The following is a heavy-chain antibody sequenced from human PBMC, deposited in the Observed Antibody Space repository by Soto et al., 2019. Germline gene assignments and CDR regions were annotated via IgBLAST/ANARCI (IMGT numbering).Heavy chain of an antibody. CDR1: GFSLSDIRLG. Sequence: SGPALVNPAETLTLTCSISGFSLSDIRLGVGWIRQPPGKALEWLAHIFANDETTYSTSLKTRLSISRDTSKSQVVLTMTNLDPEDTGPYYCARMRDSGPYFDLFDNWGQGALLTVSS. J-gene: IGHJ4*02. CDR2: IFANDET. CDR3: ARMRDSGPYFDLFDN. V-gene: IGHV2-26*03. D-gene: IGHD1-26*01.